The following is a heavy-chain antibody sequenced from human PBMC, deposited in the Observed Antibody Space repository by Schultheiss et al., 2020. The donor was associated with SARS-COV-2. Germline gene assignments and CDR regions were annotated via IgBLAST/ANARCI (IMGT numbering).Heavy chain of an antibody. CDR3: ARGFAVGAFDY. J-gene: IGHJ4*02. V-gene: IGHV3-7*01. Sequence: GESLKISCAASGFTFSSYWMSWVRQAPGKGLEWVANIKQDGSEKYYVDSVKGRFTISRDNAKNSLYLQMNSLRAEDTAVYYCARGFAVGAFDYWGQGTLVTVSS. CDR1: GFTFSSYW. CDR2: IKQDGSEK. D-gene: IGHD1-26*01.